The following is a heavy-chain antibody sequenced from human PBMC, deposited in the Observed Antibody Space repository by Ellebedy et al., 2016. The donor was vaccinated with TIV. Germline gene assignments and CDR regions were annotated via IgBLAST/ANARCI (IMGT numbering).Heavy chain of an antibody. D-gene: IGHD2-2*01. Sequence: GESLKISCAASGFTFSSYSMNWVRQAPGQGLEWVSSISSSSSYVYYADSVKGRFTISRDNAKTSLYLQMNSLRAEDTAVYYCARDSADILLVPAAEDYFDYWGQGTLVTVSS. CDR3: ARDSADILLVPAAEDYFDY. CDR1: GFTFSSYS. J-gene: IGHJ4*02. CDR2: ISSSSSYV. V-gene: IGHV3-21*01.